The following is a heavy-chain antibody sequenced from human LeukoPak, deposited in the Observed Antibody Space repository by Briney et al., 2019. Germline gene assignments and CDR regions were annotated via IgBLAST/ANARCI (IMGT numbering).Heavy chain of an antibody. CDR1: GFTFSTYS. CDR2: ISGSSGTI. CDR3: AGLVLDY. V-gene: IGHV3-48*01. Sequence: PGGSLRLSCAASGFTFSTYSMKWVRQAPGKGLEWVSYISGSSGTIYYADSVKGRFTISRDNAKNSLYLQMNSLRAEDTAVYYCAGLVLDYWGQGTLVTVSS. J-gene: IGHJ4*02. D-gene: IGHD6-19*01.